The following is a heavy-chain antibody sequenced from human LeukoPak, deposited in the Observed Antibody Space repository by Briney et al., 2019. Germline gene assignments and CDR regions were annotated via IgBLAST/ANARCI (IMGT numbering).Heavy chain of an antibody. CDR2: IYYSGST. Sequence: WETLSLTCSVSGGSMSSHYWSWIRQPPGKGLEWIGYIYYSGSTNYNPSLKSRVTISLDTSKNQFSLKLSSVTAADTAVYYCAKHLTNAYYDMIWFDPWGQGTLVTVSS. V-gene: IGHV4-59*11. CDR3: AKHLTNAYYDMIWFDP. D-gene: IGHD3-16*01. CDR1: GGSMSSHY. J-gene: IGHJ5*02.